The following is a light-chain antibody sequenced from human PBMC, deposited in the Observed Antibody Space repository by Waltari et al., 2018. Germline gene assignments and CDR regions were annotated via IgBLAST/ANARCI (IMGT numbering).Light chain of an antibody. CDR3: QQYDNWPRT. J-gene: IGKJ1*01. V-gene: IGKV3-15*01. CDR2: GAS. Sequence: ERVMTQSPATLSVSPGERATLSCRASQSVSSNLAWYQQKPGQAPRLLIYGASTRATGVPAMFSGSGSGTDFTLTISSLQSEDFAVYYCQQYDNWPRTFGQGTKVEI. CDR1: QSVSSN.